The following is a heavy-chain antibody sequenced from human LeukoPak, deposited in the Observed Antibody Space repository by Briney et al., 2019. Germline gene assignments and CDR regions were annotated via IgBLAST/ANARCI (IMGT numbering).Heavy chain of an antibody. D-gene: IGHD2-15*01. CDR2: ISTYNGGT. CDR3: ARDGPGGGYFDH. V-gene: IGHV1-18*01. Sequence: ASVKVSCKTSGYIFTEYHINWLRQAPGQGLEWIGCISTYNGGTKFLEKFQGRVTLTTDTSTTTGYMELRSLTSDDTAVYYCARDGPGGGYFDHWGQGTVVTVSS. CDR1: GYIFTEYH. J-gene: IGHJ4*02.